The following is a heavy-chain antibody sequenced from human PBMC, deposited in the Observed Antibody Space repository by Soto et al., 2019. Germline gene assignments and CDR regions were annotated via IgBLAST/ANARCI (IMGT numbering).Heavy chain of an antibody. CDR2: IYNSGST. CDR1: GGSITNYY. D-gene: IGHD2-15*01. CDR3: ARSYRRYCSGGSCYCDYYYYMDV. V-gene: IGHV4-59*01. Sequence: SETLSLTCTVSGGSITNYYWSWIRQTPGKGLEWIGYIYNSGSTNYNPSLKSRVTISVDTSKDQFSLKLSSVTATDTAVYYCARSYRRYCSGGSCYCDYYYYMDVWGQGTTDTGSS. J-gene: IGHJ6*03.